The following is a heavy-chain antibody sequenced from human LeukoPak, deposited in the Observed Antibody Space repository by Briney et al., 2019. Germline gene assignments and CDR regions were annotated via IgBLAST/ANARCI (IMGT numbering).Heavy chain of an antibody. V-gene: IGHV3-48*02. Sequence: PGGSLRLSCAASGFTFSSYTMNWVRQAPGKGLEWISYIMRTAADVTSYADSVEGRFTISRDDAKNSLYLQMNSLRDDDTAAYYCVRDWSYAFDLWGQGTMVTVSS. CDR1: GFTFSSYT. CDR3: VRDWSYAFDL. CDR2: IMRTAADVT. J-gene: IGHJ3*01.